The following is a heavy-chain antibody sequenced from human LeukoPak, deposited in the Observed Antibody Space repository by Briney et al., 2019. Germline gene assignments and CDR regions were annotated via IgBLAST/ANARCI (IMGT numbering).Heavy chain of an antibody. CDR1: GGSFSGYY. V-gene: IGHV4-34*01. J-gene: IGHJ2*01. CDR3: ARARSGRLYWYFDL. CDR2: INHSGST. Sequence: SETLSLTCAVYGGSFSGYYWNWIRQPPGKGLEWIGEINHSGSTNYNPSLKSRVTISVDTSKNQFSLKLSSVTAADTAVYYCARARSGRLYWYFDLWGRGTLVTVSS. D-gene: IGHD3-3*01.